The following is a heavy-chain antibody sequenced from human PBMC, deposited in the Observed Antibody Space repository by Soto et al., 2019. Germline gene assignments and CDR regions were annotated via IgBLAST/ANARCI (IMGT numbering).Heavy chain of an antibody. V-gene: IGHV1-8*01. J-gene: IGHJ6*02. Sequence: QVQLVQSGAEIREPGASVKVSCKASGYSFTNNDVSWVRQATGQGLEWMGWMNPGSGDTGYAQKFQGRVTMTRDISIATAYMELSSLRSDDTAIYYCARGGGADGTDVWGHGTTVTV. D-gene: IGHD1-26*01. CDR3: ARGGGADGTDV. CDR2: MNPGSGDT. CDR1: GYSFTNND.